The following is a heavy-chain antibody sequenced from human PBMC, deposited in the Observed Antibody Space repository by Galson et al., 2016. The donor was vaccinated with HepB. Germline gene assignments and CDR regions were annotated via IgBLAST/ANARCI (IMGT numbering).Heavy chain of an antibody. CDR1: GYTFTTYY. CDR2: INPRGGST. CDR3: ARLHDYYFDY. D-gene: IGHD1-1*01. V-gene: IGHV1-46*01. J-gene: IGHJ4*02. Sequence: SVKVSCKASGYTFTTYYMQWVRQAPGQGLEWMGMINPRGGSTNYAQQFQGRVTMTRDTSTSTVYMELSSLRSEDTAVYYCARLHDYYFDYWGQGTLVTVSS.